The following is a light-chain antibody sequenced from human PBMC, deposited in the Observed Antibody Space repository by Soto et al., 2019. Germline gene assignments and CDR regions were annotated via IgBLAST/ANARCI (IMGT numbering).Light chain of an antibody. CDR2: AAS. V-gene: IGKV1-6*01. J-gene: IGKJ1*01. CDR1: QGIRND. CDR3: LQAYNHPRT. Sequence: AVQMTQSPSSLSASVRDIVTITCRASQGIRNDLAWYQQKPGRAPRLLIFAASALQSGVPSRFSGSGAGTDFTLTICSLQPEDFATYYCLQAYNHPRTFGQGTKV.